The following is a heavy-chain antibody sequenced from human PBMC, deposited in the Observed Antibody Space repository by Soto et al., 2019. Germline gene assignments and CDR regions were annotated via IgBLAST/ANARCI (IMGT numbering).Heavy chain of an antibody. D-gene: IGHD5-18*01. CDR1: AGSTSPSSYY. CDR2: IYYSGST. J-gene: IGHJ6*02. CDR3: ASTTEPFRYGLAKLGDNYDGMDV. Sequence: SETLSLPCTVFAGSTSPSSYYWGWIRQPPRKGLEWIGSIYYSGSTYNNPSPKSRVTISADTSKNQFSLKLSSVTAADTAVYYCASTTEPFRYGLAKLGDNYDGMDVCGQGTTVTVSS. V-gene: IGHV4-39*01.